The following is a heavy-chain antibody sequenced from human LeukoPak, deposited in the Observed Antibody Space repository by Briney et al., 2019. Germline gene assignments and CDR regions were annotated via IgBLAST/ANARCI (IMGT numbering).Heavy chain of an antibody. V-gene: IGHV3-23*01. J-gene: IGHJ4*02. D-gene: IGHD4/OR15-4a*01. CDR3: ARRAGAYSHPYDY. CDR1: GFTFSTYA. Sequence: GGSLRLSCAASGFTFSTYAMSWVRQAPGKGLEWVSAISGSGGSTYYADSVKGRFTISRDNSKNTLYLQMNSLRAEDTAVYYCARRAGAYSHPYDYWGQGTLVTVSS. CDR2: ISGSGGST.